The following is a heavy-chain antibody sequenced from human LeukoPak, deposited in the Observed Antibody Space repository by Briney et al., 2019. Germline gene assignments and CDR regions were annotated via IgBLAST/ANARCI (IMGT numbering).Heavy chain of an antibody. J-gene: IGHJ6*02. D-gene: IGHD5-18*01. Sequence: SETLSLTCTVSGGSISSYYWSWIRQPPGKGLEWIGYIYYSGSTNYNPSLKSRVTISVDTSKNRFSLKLSSVTAADTAVYYCARDKWLSYGDTHYYYYGMDVWGQGTTVTVSS. CDR3: ARDKWLSYGDTHYYYYGMDV. CDR1: GGSISSYY. V-gene: IGHV4-59*01. CDR2: IYYSGST.